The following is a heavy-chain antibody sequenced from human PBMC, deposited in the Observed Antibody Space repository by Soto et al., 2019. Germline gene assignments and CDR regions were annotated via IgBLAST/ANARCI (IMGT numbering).Heavy chain of an antibody. J-gene: IGHJ5*02. Sequence: SQTLSLTCAISGDSVSSNSAACNCIRHSPSRGLEWLGRTYYRSKWYNDYAVSVKSRITINPDTSKNQFSLQLNSVTPEDTAVYYCARSKTGRAVDGDRLDPWGKGTLVIVSS. CDR1: GDSVSSNSAA. CDR2: TYYRSKWYN. D-gene: IGHD6-19*01. V-gene: IGHV6-1*01. CDR3: ARSKTGRAVDGDRLDP.